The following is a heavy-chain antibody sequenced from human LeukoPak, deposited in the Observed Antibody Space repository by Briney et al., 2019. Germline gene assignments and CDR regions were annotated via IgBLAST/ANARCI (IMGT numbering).Heavy chain of an antibody. CDR3: AGAGASYGSGSYYFQETYYYYYMDV. D-gene: IGHD3-10*01. V-gene: IGHV3-7*03. CDR2: IKQDGSEK. J-gene: IGHJ6*03. CDR1: GFTFSSYW. Sequence: GGSLRLSCVASGFTFSSYWMSWVRQAPGKGLEWVANIKQDGSEKYYVDSVKGRFTISRDNAKNSLYLQMNSLRAEDTAVYYCAGAGASYGSGSYYFQETYYYYYMDVWGKGTTVTISS.